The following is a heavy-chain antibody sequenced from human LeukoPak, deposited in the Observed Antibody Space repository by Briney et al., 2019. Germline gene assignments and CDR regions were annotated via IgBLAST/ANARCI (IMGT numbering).Heavy chain of an antibody. Sequence: GGSLRLSCAASGFDFSTYTMNWVRQAPGKGLEWVSSISSSSSYIYYADSVKGRFTISRDNAMNSMYLQMNSLRAEDTAVYYCTRDPGRCTSTSCYPDYWGQGTLVTVSS. CDR3: TRDPGRCTSTSCYPDY. V-gene: IGHV3-21*01. CDR2: ISSSSSYI. D-gene: IGHD2-2*01. J-gene: IGHJ4*02. CDR1: GFDFSTYT.